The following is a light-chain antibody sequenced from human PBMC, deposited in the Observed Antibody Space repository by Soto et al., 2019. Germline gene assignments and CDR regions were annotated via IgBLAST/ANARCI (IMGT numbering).Light chain of an antibody. CDR3: LQVSSFPRT. CDR2: AAS. J-gene: IGKJ1*01. CDR1: QDISSY. V-gene: IGKV1-9*01. Sequence: IQVTQSPSSLSASVGDRVTITCRASQDISSYLAWYQQKPGKAPKLLIYAASTLQSGVPSRFSGSGSGTEFILSINSLQPEDIATYYCLQVSSFPRTFGQGTKVDIK.